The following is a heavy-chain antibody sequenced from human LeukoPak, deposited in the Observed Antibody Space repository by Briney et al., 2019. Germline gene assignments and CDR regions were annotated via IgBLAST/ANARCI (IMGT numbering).Heavy chain of an antibody. D-gene: IGHD2-21*01. CDR1: GGSISSYY. CDR2: IYYSGST. V-gene: IGHV4-59*01. CDR3: ARDRDKDAFDI. J-gene: IGHJ3*02. Sequence: SETLSLTCTVSGGSISSYYWSWIRQPPGKGLEWIGYIYYSGSTNYNPSLKSRVTISVDTSKNQFSLKLSSVTAADTAVYYCARDRDKDAFDIWGQGTMVTVSS.